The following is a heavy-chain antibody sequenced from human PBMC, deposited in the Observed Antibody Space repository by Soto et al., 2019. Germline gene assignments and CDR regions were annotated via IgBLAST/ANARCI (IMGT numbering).Heavy chain of an antibody. J-gene: IGHJ6*02. CDR2: ISAYNGNT. Sequence: QVQLVQSGAEVKKPGASVKVSCKASGYTFTSYGISWVRQAPGQGLEWMGWISAYNGNTNYAQKLQGRVTMTTDTSTSTAYMELRSLRADETAVDYCARIPRIAVAGPSFYYGMDVWGQGTTVTVSS. CDR3: ARIPRIAVAGPSFYYGMDV. V-gene: IGHV1-18*04. CDR1: GYTFTSYG. D-gene: IGHD6-19*01.